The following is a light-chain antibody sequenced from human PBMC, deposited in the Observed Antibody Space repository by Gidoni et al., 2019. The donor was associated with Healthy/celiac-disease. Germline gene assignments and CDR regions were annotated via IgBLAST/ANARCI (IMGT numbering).Light chain of an antibody. J-gene: IGLJ2*01. CDR3: AAWDDSLNGQVV. Sequence: QSVLTQPPSASGTPGQRVTLSCYGSSSNIGSNTVNWYQQLPGTAPNLLIYSNNPRPSGVPDRFSGSKAGTSASLAISGLQSEDEADYYCAAWDDSLNGQVVFGGGTKLTVL. CDR1: SSNIGSNT. CDR2: SNN. V-gene: IGLV1-44*01.